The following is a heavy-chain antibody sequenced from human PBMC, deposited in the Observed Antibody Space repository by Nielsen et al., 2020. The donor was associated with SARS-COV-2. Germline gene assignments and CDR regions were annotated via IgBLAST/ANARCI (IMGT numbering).Heavy chain of an antibody. V-gene: IGHV1-8*01. D-gene: IGHD6-13*01. CDR3: ARLIDGRAAAGYSRGDY. CDR1: GYTFTSYD. CDR2: MNPNSGNT. Sequence: ASVKVSCKASGYTFTSYDVNWVRQATGQGLEWMVWMNPNSGNTGYAQKFQGRVTMTRNTSISTAYMELSSLRSEDTAVYYCARLIDGRAAAGYSRGDYWGQGTLVTVSS. J-gene: IGHJ4*02.